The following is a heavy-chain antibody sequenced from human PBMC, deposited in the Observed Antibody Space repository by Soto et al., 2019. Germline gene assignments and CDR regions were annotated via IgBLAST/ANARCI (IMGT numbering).Heavy chain of an antibody. D-gene: IGHD3-10*01. CDR2: IYYSGST. J-gene: IGHJ4*02. V-gene: IGHV4-30-4*01. CDR1: GGSIISCGYY. CDR3: ARLTYYYGSGSLGYFDY. Sequence: PSETLSLTCTVSGGSIISCGYYWSLIRQPPGKGLEWIGYIYYSGSTYYNPSLKSRVTISVDTSKNQFSLKLSSVTAADTAVYYCARLTYYYGSGSLGYFDYWGQGTLVTVSS.